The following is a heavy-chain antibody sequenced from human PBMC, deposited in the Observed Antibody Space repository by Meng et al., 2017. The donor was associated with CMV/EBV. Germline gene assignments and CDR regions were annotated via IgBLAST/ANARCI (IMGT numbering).Heavy chain of an antibody. V-gene: IGHV3-13*01. CDR3: ARLGGSDAFDI. D-gene: IGHD3-16*01. CDR2: IGNAGDT. Sequence: GGSLRLSCAASGFTFSSYDMPWVRQAPGKGLDWVSAIGNAGDTYYPGSVKGRFTISRENAKNSMYLQMNSLRAGDAAVYYCARLGGSDAFDIWGQGTMVTVSS. CDR1: GFTFSSYD. J-gene: IGHJ3*02.